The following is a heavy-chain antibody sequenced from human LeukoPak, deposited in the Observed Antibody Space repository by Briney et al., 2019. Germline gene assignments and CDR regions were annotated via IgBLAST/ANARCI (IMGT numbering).Heavy chain of an antibody. V-gene: IGHV4-34*01. J-gene: IGHJ4*02. Sequence: SETLSLNCAVYGGSFSGYYWSWIRQPPGKGLEWIGEINHSGSTNYNPSLKSRVTISVDTSKNQFSLKLSSVTAADTAVYYCARTAAAGLASDYWGQGTLVAVSS. D-gene: IGHD6-13*01. CDR2: INHSGST. CDR3: ARTAAAGLASDY. CDR1: GGSFSGYY.